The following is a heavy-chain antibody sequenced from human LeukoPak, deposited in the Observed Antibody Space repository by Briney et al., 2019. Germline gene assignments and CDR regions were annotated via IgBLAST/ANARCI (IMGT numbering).Heavy chain of an antibody. CDR1: GFTFSSYA. J-gene: IGHJ4*02. CDR2: IPYDGSDK. D-gene: IGHD4-17*01. CDR3: ASRHYDFGYY. V-gene: IGHV3-30*04. Sequence: GGSLRLSCAASGFTFSSYAMHWVRQAPGKGLEWVAVIPYDGSDKYYADSVKGRFTISRDNSKNTLYLQMNSLRAEDTAVYYCASRHYDFGYYWGQGTLVTVSS.